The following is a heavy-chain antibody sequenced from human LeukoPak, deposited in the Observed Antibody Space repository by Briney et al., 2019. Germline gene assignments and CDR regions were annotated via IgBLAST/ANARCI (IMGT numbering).Heavy chain of an antibody. J-gene: IGHJ4*02. CDR1: GGSTSSYY. V-gene: IGHV4-4*07. CDR2: VYPGESS. CDR3: ARVERGGLDY. Sequence: LETPSHTPTLPGGSTSSYYLSWSRHRLGKGLEWIGRVYPGESSEYNPSLKSRVTMSVDTSKNQFSLKVNSVTAADTAVYYCARVERGGLDYWGQGTLVTVSS. D-gene: IGHD3-10*01.